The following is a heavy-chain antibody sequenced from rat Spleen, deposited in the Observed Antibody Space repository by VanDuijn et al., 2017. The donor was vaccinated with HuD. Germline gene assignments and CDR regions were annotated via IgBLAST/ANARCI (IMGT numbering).Heavy chain of an antibody. D-gene: IGHD1-1*01. V-gene: IGHV5-31*01. CDR1: GFTFKNYW. CDR3: TRDSAYYYSGERFAY. CDR2: ITNIDGST. J-gene: IGHJ3*01. Sequence: EVQLVESGGGLVQPGGSLRLSCVASGFTFKNYWMTWIRQAPGKGLEWVASITNIDGSTYYLDSVKGRFTISRDNAKSTLYLQMNSLRSEDTATYYCTRDSAYYYSGERFAYWGQGTLVTVSS.